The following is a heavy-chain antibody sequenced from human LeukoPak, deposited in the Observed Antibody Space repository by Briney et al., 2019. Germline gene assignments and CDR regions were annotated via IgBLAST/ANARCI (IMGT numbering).Heavy chain of an antibody. V-gene: IGHV4-30-2*05. CDR3: ARGGYVWGSYNDAFDI. D-gene: IGHD3-16*01. CDR1: GGSISSGGYY. J-gene: IGHJ3*02. CDR2: IYHSGST. Sequence: SQTLSLTCTVSGGSISSGGYYWSWIRQPPGKGLEWIGYIYHSGSTYYNPSLKSPVTISVDTSKNQFSLKLSSVTAADTAVYYCARGGYVWGSYNDAFDIWGQGTMVTVSS.